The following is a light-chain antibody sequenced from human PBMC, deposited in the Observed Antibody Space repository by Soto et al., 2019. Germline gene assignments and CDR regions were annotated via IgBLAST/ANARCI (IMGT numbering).Light chain of an antibody. CDR1: QSFNTW. J-gene: IGKJ1*01. Sequence: DIQMTQSPSTLSASVRDRVTITCRASQSFNTWLAWYQQKPGKAPNLLIYKASSLASGVPSRFSGSGSGTEFTLTISSLQPDDLATYYCQQYNSFPWTFGQGTKVEIK. CDR3: QQYNSFPWT. V-gene: IGKV1-5*03. CDR2: KAS.